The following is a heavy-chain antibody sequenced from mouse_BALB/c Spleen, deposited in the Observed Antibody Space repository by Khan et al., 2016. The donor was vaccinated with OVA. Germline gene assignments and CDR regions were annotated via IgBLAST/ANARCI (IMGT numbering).Heavy chain of an antibody. CDR1: GYSFTGYF. J-gene: IGHJ2*01. Sequence: EVQLQQSGPELVKPGASVKISCKASGYSFTGYFMNWVMQSHGKRLEWIGRINPHIGETFYNQKFTDKATLTVDESSTTAHMELRSLESEDSAVYYCARKNGSDFDYWGQGTTLTVSS. CDR2: INPHIGET. V-gene: IGHV1-20*02. D-gene: IGHD1-1*01. CDR3: ARKNGSDFDY.